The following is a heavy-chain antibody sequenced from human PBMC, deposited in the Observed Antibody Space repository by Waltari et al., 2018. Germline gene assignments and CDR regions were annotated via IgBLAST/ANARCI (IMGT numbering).Heavy chain of an antibody. Sequence: QVQLQESGPGLVKPSETLSLTCTVSGGSISRYYWSWIRPPPGQGLEWIGYIYYSGIPNYNPSLKSRVTISVDTSKNQFSLKLSSVTAADTAVYYCARQVTSGHTMVRGVTLADAFDIWGQGTMVTVSS. CDR1: GGSISRYY. CDR3: ARQVTSGHTMVRGVTLADAFDI. D-gene: IGHD3-10*01. V-gene: IGHV4-59*08. J-gene: IGHJ3*02. CDR2: IYYSGIP.